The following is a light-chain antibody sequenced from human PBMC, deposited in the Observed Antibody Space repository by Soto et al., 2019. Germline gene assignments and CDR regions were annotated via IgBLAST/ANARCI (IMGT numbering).Light chain of an antibody. Sequence: QSALTQPASVSGSPGQSITISCTGTSSDVGGYNYVSWYQQHPGKAPKLMIYDVSNRPSGVSNRFSGSKSGNTASLTISGLKSEDEADYSCSSYTSSSTVVFAGWTKLTVL. CDR2: DVS. CDR3: SSYTSSSTVV. V-gene: IGLV2-14*01. CDR1: SSDVGGYNY. J-gene: IGLJ2*01.